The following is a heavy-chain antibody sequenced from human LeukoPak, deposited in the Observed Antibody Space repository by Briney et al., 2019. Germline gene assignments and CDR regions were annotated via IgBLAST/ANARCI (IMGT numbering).Heavy chain of an antibody. V-gene: IGHV3-72*01. Sequence: GGSLRLSCAASGFTFSDHHMDWVRQAPGEGLEWVARIRNKANRYTTEYAASVKGRFTISRDDSENSLYLQMDSLKTEDTAVYYCARSPLGIAPFDYWGQGTRVTVSS. CDR1: GFTFSDHH. J-gene: IGHJ4*02. CDR2: IRNKANRYTT. D-gene: IGHD7-27*01. CDR3: ARSPLGIAPFDY.